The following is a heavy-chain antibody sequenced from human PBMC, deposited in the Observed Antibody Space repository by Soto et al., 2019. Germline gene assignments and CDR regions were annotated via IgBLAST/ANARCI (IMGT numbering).Heavy chain of an antibody. CDR3: TREGDDDRDFFDI. CDR2: ISSSGSII. Sequence: GWSLRLSCAASGYTFSNYEMNWVRHAPGKGLEWVSYISSSGSIIYHADSVKGRFTISRDNAENSMYLQMNGLRAEDTGVYYSTREGDDDRDFFDIWVQLTMVTVSS. J-gene: IGHJ3*02. CDR1: GYTFSNYE. D-gene: IGHD1-1*01. V-gene: IGHV3-48*03.